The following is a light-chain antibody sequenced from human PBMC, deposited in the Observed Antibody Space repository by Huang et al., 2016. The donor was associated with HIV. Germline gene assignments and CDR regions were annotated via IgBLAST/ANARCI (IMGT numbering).Light chain of an antibody. CDR3: QQTYGTPYT. J-gene: IGKJ2*01. V-gene: IGKV1-39*01. CDR2: GSS. Sequence: DIQMTQSPSSLSASVGDRVTITCRASQSIGTYLSWYQHKPGEVPKVLIYGSSSLQSGVPSRFSGIGSGTDFTLTISSLQPEDFATYYCQQTYGTPYTFGQGTRL. CDR1: QSIGTY.